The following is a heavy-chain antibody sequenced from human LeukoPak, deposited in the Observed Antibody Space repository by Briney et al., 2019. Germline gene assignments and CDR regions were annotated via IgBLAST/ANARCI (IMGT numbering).Heavy chain of an antibody. V-gene: IGHV1-18*01. CDR2: ISAYNGNT. CDR1: GYTFTSYG. J-gene: IGHJ6*02. D-gene: IGHD2-2*03. CDR3: ARDGYCSSTSCYLRYYYGMDV. Sequence: ASVKVSCKASGYTFTSYGICWVRQAPGQGLEWMGWISAYNGNTNYAQKLQGRVTMTTDTSTSTAYMELRSLRSDDTAVYYCARDGYCSSTSCYLRYYYGMDVWGQGTTVTVSS.